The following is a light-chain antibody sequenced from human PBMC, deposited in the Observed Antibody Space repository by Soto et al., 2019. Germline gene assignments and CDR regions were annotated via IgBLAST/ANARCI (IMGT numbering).Light chain of an antibody. CDR2: AAS. CDR1: QSVAGDH. Sequence: EVVLTQSPGTLSLSAGERATLSCRASQSVAGDHLAWYQQKPGQAPRLLIYAASTRAAGIPDRFSGSGSGTDFTLTISSLQPEDFATYYCLQDYNYPYTFGQGTKLEIK. J-gene: IGKJ2*01. V-gene: IGKV3-20*01. CDR3: LQDYNYPYT.